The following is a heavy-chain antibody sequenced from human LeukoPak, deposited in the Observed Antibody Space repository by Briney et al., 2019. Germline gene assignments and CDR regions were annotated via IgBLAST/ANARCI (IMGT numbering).Heavy chain of an antibody. CDR3: ARRDEYCSGSSCYRSGMDV. Sequence: LGESLKISCKGSGYSFTSYWIGWVRQMPGKGLEYMGIIYPGDSDTRYSPSFQGQVTISVDKSISTAYLQWSSLKASDSAMYYCARRDEYCSGSSCYRSGMDVRGQGTTVTVSS. D-gene: IGHD2-15*01. CDR2: IYPGDSDT. CDR1: GYSFTSYW. J-gene: IGHJ6*02. V-gene: IGHV5-51*01.